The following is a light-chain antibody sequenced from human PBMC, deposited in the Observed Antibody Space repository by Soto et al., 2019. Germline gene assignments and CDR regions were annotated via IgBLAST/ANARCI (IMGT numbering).Light chain of an antibody. J-gene: IGKJ1*01. CDR3: QQYNNWPKT. CDR1: QSLRSS. CDR2: DAS. Sequence: EVVLTQSPATLSVSPGEGVTLSCRASQSLRSSLAWYQQKPGQAPRLLIYDASTRATGIPARFSGSGSGTDFTLTISGLQSEDFAVYYCQQYNNWPKTFGQGTKVDIK. V-gene: IGKV3-15*01.